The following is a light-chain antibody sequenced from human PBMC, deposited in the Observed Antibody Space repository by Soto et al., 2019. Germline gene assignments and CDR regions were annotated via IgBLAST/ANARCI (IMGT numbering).Light chain of an antibody. V-gene: IGKV1-33*01. CDR2: DAS. Sequence: DIQMTQSPSSLSASVGDRVTITCQASQDISNYLSWYQQKPGKAPKLLIYDASNLETGVPSRFSGSGSGTDFTFTINTLQPEDIATYYCQQYENLPLTFGGGTKVEIK. J-gene: IGKJ4*02. CDR1: QDISNY. CDR3: QQYENLPLT.